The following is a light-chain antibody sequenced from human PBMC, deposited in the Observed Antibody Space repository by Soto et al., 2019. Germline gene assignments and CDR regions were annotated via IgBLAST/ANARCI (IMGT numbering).Light chain of an antibody. J-gene: IGKJ1*01. CDR2: KAS. CDR3: LHDYDYPLT. Sequence: DIQMTQSPSSVSASVGDRVTITCRASQGINTWLAWYQQKPGEAPKLLIYKASSLESGVSSRFSGRGSGTEFTLTISSLQPEDFATYYCLHDYDYPLTFGPGTKVDIK. CDR1: QGINTW. V-gene: IGKV1-12*01.